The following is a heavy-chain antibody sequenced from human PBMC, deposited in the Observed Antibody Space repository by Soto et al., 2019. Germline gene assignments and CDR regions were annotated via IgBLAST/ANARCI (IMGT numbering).Heavy chain of an antibody. D-gene: IGHD6-13*01. CDR3: ARQSSWACS. J-gene: IGHJ5*02. CDR1: GGSISSSNYY. Sequence: SETLSLTCTVSGGSISSSNYYWGWIRQPPGKGLEWIGNIYYSGSTYYNPSLKSRVTISVDTSKNQFSLKLSSVTAADTAVYYCARQSSWACSWGQGTLVTVSS. CDR2: IYYSGST. V-gene: IGHV4-39*01.